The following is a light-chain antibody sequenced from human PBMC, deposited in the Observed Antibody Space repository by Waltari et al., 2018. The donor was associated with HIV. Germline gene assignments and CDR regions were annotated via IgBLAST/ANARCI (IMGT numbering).Light chain of an antibody. CDR2: DNN. J-gene: IGLJ2*01. V-gene: IGLV1-51*01. CDR3: GTWDSSLSGVV. Sequence: QSVLTQPPSVSAAPGQQVTISCSGSSSNIGKTFVSWFKQLPGTAPKPLIYDNNKRPSGIPDRCSGSKSGTSATLGITGLQTGDEADYYCGTWDSSLSGVVFGGGTKLTVL. CDR1: SSNIGKTF.